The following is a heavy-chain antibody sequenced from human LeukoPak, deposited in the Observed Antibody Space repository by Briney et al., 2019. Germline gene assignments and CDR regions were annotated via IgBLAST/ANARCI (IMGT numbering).Heavy chain of an antibody. CDR2: INPNSGGT. J-gene: IGHJ4*02. D-gene: IGHD1-26*01. CDR3: AVGGSYFDFDY. V-gene: IGHV1-2*04. Sequence: ASVKVSCKASGYTFIGYYVQWERQAPGQGLEWMGWINPNSGGTNHAQKFQGWVTMTRDTSISTAYMELSRLRSDDTAVYYCAVGGSYFDFDYWGQGTLVTVSS. CDR1: GYTFIGYY.